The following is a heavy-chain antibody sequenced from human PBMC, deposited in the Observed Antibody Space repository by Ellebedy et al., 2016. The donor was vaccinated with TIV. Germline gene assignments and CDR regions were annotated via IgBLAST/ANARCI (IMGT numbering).Heavy chain of an antibody. D-gene: IGHD3-10*01. Sequence: PGGSLRLSCAASGFTFSRYSLNWVRQAPGKGLDWVSFLSSTSITIYYADSVKGRFTIARDNAKNSLYLQMNSLRAEDTAVYYCARVYGSGSYVLDFWGQGTLVTVAS. CDR1: GFTFSRYS. V-gene: IGHV3-48*04. CDR3: ARVYGSGSYVLDF. J-gene: IGHJ4*02. CDR2: LSSTSITI.